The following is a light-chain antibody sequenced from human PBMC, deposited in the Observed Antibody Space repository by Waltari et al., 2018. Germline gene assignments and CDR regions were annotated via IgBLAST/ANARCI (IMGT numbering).Light chain of an antibody. J-gene: IGLJ3*02. CDR1: SGPRTNV. CDR3: QTGGHGTWV. Sequence: QLVLTQSPSASASLGASVKLTCTLSSGPRTNVVAWLPQQPEKGPRFLRKCNSDGSHTKGDEIPDRFSGSSSGAERYLTISSLQSEDEADYYCQTGGHGTWVFGGGTKLTVL. V-gene: IGLV4-69*01. CDR2: CNSDGSH.